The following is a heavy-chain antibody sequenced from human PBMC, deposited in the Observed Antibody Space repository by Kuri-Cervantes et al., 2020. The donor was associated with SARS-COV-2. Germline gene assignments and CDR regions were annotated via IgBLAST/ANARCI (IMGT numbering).Heavy chain of an antibody. D-gene: IGHD2-2*01. CDR1: GFTFDDYG. CDR3: ARGREANQLPPGY. Sequence: GESLKISCAASGFTFDDYGMSWVRQAPGKGLEWVSGINWNGGSTCYADSVKGRFTISRDNAKNSLYLQMNSLRAEDTAVYYCARGREANQLPPGYWGQGTLVTVSS. V-gene: IGHV3-20*04. CDR2: INWNGGST. J-gene: IGHJ4*02.